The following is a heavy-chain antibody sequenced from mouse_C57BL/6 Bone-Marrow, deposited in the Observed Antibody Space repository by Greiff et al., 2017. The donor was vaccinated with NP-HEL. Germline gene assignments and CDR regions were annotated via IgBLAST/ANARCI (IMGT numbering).Heavy chain of an antibody. CDR2: IYPRSGNT. CDR3: ARERGDTWFAY. CDR1: GYTFTSYG. V-gene: IGHV1-81*01. J-gene: IGHJ3*01. D-gene: IGHD3-3*01. Sequence: QVQLKQSGAELARPGASVKLSCKASGYTFTSYGISWVKQRTGQGLEWIGEIYPRSGNTYYNEKFKGKATLTADKSSSTAYMELRSLTSEDSAVYFCARERGDTWFAYWGQGTLVTVSA.